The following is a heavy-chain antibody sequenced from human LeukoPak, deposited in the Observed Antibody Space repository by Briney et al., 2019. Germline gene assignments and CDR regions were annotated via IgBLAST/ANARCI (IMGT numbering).Heavy chain of an antibody. Sequence: ASVKVSCKASGYTFTSYGISWVRQAPGQGLEWMGWISAYNGNTNYAQKLQGRVTMTTDTSTSTAYMELRSLRSDDTAVYYCAREKVGGGLGYCSSTSCYFDYWGQGTLVTVSS. CDR2: ISAYNGNT. CDR3: AREKVGGGLGYCSSTSCYFDY. V-gene: IGHV1-18*01. CDR1: GYTFTSYG. D-gene: IGHD2-2*01. J-gene: IGHJ4*02.